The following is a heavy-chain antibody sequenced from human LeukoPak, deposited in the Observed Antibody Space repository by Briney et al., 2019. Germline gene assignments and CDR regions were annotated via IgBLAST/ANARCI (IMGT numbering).Heavy chain of an antibody. J-gene: IGHJ6*02. D-gene: IGHD3-3*01. CDR2: IYSDSST. CDR1: GFTFSTYA. Sequence: SGGSLRLSCAASGFTFSTYAMSWVRQAPGKGLEWVSVIYSDSSTYYADSVKGRFTISRDNSKNTLYLQMNSLRAEDTAVYYCARDLKFSSASGNYYYGMDVWGQGTTVTVSS. V-gene: IGHV3-66*01. CDR3: ARDLKFSSASGNYYYGMDV.